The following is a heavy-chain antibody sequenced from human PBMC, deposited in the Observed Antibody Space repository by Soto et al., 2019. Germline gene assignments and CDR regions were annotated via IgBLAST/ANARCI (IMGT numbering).Heavy chain of an antibody. CDR2: MSGSCSTT. J-gene: IGHJ4*02. CDR1: GLTFSNYA. Sequence: PGGSLRLSCATSGLTFSNYAMSWVRQAPGGGLEWVSSMSGSCSTTYYADSVRGRFTISRDRSKNTLYLQMSSLRAEDTALYYCAKNQERELPRVIDFWGQGTLVTVSS. D-gene: IGHD1-7*01. V-gene: IGHV3-23*01. CDR3: AKNQERELPRVIDF.